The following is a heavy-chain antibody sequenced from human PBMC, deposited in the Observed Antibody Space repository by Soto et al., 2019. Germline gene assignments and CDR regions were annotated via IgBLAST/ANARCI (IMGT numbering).Heavy chain of an antibody. CDR3: AKVPNGY. Sequence: PGGSLRLSCAASGFTFSSFAMSWVRQPPGKGLEWVSAISGSGGSPYYADSVKGRFAISRDNSKNTLYMQMNSLRAEDTAVYYCAKVPNGYWGQGTLVTVSS. CDR2: ISGSGGSP. V-gene: IGHV3-23*01. CDR1: GFTFSSFA. J-gene: IGHJ4*02.